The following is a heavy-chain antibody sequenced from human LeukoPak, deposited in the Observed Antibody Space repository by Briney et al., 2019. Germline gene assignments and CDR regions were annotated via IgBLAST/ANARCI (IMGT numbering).Heavy chain of an antibody. CDR1: GLTFSRFW. J-gene: IGHJ5*02. CDR2: IDGDGRIT. Sequence: GGSLRLSCAASGLTFSRFWMSWVRQVPGQGLVWVSHIDGDGRITNYGDSVKGRFTISRDNAKNILYLQMNSLRAEDTAVYYCARDSPRTGPWGQGILVTVSS. D-gene: IGHD1-1*01. CDR3: ARDSPRTGP. V-gene: IGHV3-74*01.